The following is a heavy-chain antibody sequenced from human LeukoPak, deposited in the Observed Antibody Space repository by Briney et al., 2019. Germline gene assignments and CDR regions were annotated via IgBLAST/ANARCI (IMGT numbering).Heavy chain of an antibody. Sequence: GRSLRLSCAASGFTFSSYWMSWVRQAPGKGLEWVANIKQDGSEKYYVDSVKGRFTISRDNAKNSLYLQMNSLRAEDTAVYYCARDWGYCSSTSCLNDAFDIWGQGTMVTVSS. V-gene: IGHV3-7*01. J-gene: IGHJ3*02. CDR2: IKQDGSEK. CDR1: GFTFSSYW. D-gene: IGHD2-2*01. CDR3: ARDWGYCSSTSCLNDAFDI.